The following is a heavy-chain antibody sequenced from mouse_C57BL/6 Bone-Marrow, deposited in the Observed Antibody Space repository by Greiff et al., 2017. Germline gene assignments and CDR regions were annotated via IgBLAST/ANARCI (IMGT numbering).Heavy chain of an antibody. CDR3: AREALYYGSSRGYFGV. Sequence: VQLVESGPELVKPGASVTISCKASGYAFSSSWMNWVQQRPGKGLEWIGRIYPGDGDTNYNGKFKGKATLTADKSSSTAYMQLSSLTSEDSAVYFGAREALYYGSSRGYFGVWGAGTTVTVSS. D-gene: IGHD1-1*01. CDR1: GYAFSSSW. CDR2: IYPGDGDT. V-gene: IGHV1-82*01. J-gene: IGHJ1*01.